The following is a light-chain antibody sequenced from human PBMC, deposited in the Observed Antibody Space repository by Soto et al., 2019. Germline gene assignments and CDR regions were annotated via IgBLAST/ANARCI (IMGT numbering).Light chain of an antibody. V-gene: IGKV1-13*02. CDR2: DAS. CDR3: QQFNSYPVT. CDR1: QGISSA. J-gene: IGKJ4*01. Sequence: AIQLTQSPSSLSASVGDRVTITCRASQGISSALAWYQQKPGKAPKLLIYDASSLESWVPSRFSGSGSGTDFTLTISSLQPEDFATYYCQQFNSYPVTFGGGTKVEIK.